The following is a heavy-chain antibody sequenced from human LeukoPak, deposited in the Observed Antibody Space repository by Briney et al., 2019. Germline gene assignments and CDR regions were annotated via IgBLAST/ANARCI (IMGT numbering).Heavy chain of an antibody. CDR3: ARSFRGYSPEAFDI. CDR2: INQSGST. CDR1: GGSFNNYF. Sequence: SETLSLTCALFGGSFNNYFWSWVRQPPGKGLEWIGEINQSGSTNYNPSLKSRVTISVDTSKNQFSLKVTSVTAADTAVYYCARSFRGYSPEAFDIWGQGTMVTVSS. D-gene: IGHD5-18*01. J-gene: IGHJ3*02. V-gene: IGHV4-34*01.